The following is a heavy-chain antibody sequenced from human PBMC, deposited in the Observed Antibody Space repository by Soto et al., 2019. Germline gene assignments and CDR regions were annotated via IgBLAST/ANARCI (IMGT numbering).Heavy chain of an antibody. Sequence: EVQLVESGGGLVQPGGSLKLSCAASGFTFSGSAMHWVRQASGKGLEWVGRIRSKANSYATAYAASVKGRFTISRDDSKTTAYLQMNSLKTEDTAVYYCTRRVDYYGSGSYLGFDYWGQGTLVTVSS. CDR2: IRSKANSYAT. CDR1: GFTFSGSA. V-gene: IGHV3-73*01. CDR3: TRRVDYYGSGSYLGFDY. J-gene: IGHJ4*02. D-gene: IGHD3-10*01.